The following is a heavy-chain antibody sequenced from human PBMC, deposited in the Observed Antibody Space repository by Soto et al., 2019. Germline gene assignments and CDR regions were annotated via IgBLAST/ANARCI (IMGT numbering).Heavy chain of an antibody. Sequence: GGSLRLSCEVSGFIFSEHEFNWVRQAPGKGLEWVSYIGKNGRDIYDADSVKGRFTISRDDDKSTLYLEMNSLRAEDTAVYYCARESEDLTSNFDYWGQGTLVTVSS. J-gene: IGHJ4*02. CDR2: IGKNGRDI. CDR3: ARESEDLTSNFDY. CDR1: GFIFSEHE. V-gene: IGHV3-48*03.